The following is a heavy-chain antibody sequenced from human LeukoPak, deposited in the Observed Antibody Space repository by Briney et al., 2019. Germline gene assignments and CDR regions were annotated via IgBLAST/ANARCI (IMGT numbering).Heavy chain of an antibody. V-gene: IGHV1-2*02. CDR1: GYTFTGYY. D-gene: IGHD2-2*02. CDR3: AREPFGDCSSTSCYTGGY. Sequence: ASVKVSCKASGYTFTGYYMHWVRQAPGQGLEWMGWINPNSGGTNYAQKLQGRVTMTRDTSISTAYMELSRLRSDDTAVYYCAREPFGDCSSTSCYTGGYWGQGTLVTVSS. J-gene: IGHJ4*02. CDR2: INPNSGGT.